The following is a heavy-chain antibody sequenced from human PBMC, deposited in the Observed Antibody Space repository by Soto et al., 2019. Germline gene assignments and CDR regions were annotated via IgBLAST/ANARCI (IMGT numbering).Heavy chain of an antibody. V-gene: IGHV3-49*03. Sequence: GGSLRLSCTASGFTFGDYAMSWFRQAPGKGLEWVGFIRSKAYGGTTEYAASVKGRFTISRDDSKSIAYLQMNSLKTEDTAVYYCTRDLFEAYCGGDCYLLQVAQFDLWGRGTLVTVSS. J-gene: IGHJ2*01. D-gene: IGHD2-21*01. CDR2: IRSKAYGGTT. CDR3: TRDLFEAYCGGDCYLLQVAQFDL. CDR1: GFTFGDYA.